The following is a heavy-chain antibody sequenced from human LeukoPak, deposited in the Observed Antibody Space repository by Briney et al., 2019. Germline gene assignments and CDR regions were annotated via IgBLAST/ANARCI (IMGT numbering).Heavy chain of an antibody. CDR1: GFTFSNYN. CDR2: ISSSSSYI. V-gene: IGHV3-21*01. D-gene: IGHD4-17*01. Sequence: GGSLRLSCAASGFTFSNYNMNWVRQAPGKGLEWVSSISSSSSYIYYADSVKGRFTISRDNAKNSLYLQMNSLRAEDTAVYYCARGHGDSRTYYFDYWGQGILVTVSS. CDR3: ARGHGDSRTYYFDY. J-gene: IGHJ4*02.